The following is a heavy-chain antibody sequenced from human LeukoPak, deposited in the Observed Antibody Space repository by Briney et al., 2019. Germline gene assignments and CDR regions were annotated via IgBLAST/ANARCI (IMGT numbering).Heavy chain of an antibody. CDR1: GGSISSSDW. Sequence: SETLSLTCAVSGGSISSSDWWSWVRQPPGKGLEWLGQIYYSGSTNYNPSLKSRVTISVDKSKNKFSLKLSSVTAADTAVYYCARVSGSYFDYWGQGTLVTVSS. CDR3: ARVSGSYFDY. CDR2: IYYSGST. J-gene: IGHJ4*02. D-gene: IGHD1-26*01. V-gene: IGHV4-4*02.